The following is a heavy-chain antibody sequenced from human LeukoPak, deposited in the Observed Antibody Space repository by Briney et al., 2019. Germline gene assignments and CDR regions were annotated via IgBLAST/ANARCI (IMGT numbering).Heavy chain of an antibody. J-gene: IGHJ4*02. CDR2: IKQDGSEK. CDR1: GFTFTNYW. CDR3: ARAQYGDYAPSYFDY. V-gene: IGHV3-7*01. D-gene: IGHD4-17*01. Sequence: GGSLRLSCAASGFTFTNYWMSWVRQAPGKGLELVANIKQDGSEKYYVDSVKGRFTISRDNAKNSLYLQMNSLRAEDTAVYYCARAQYGDYAPSYFDYWGQGTLVTVSS.